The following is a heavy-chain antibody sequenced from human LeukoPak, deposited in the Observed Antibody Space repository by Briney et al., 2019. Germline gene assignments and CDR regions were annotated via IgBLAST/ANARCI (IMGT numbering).Heavy chain of an antibody. CDR2: TRNKANSYTT. J-gene: IGHJ4*02. Sequence: GGSLRLSCAASGFTLSDQYIDWVRQAPGKGLEWVGRTRNKANSYTTESAASVKGKFTISRDDSKNSLYLQMNSLKTEDTAVYYCTTTHTDWGQETLVTVSS. D-gene: IGHD4-17*01. CDR3: TTTHTD. V-gene: IGHV3-72*01. CDR1: GFTLSDQY.